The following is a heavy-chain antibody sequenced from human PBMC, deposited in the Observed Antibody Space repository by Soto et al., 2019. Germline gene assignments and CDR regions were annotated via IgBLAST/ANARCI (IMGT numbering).Heavy chain of an antibody. CDR1: GFTFSSYG. CDR2: IWYDGSNK. CDR3: ARDGRGGGWFDP. V-gene: IGHV3-33*01. D-gene: IGHD2-15*01. J-gene: IGHJ5*02. Sequence: QVQLVESGGGVVQPGRSLRLSCAASGFTFSSYGMHWVRQAPGKGLGWVAVIWYDGSNKYYADSVKGRFTISRDNSRNTLYLQMNSLRAEDTAVYYCARDGRGGGWFDPWGQGTLVTVSS.